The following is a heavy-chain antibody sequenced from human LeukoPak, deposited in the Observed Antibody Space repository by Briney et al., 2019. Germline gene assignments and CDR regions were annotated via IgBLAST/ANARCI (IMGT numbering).Heavy chain of an antibody. CDR3: ARPCLSLCFDFGCAFDI. Sequence: GESLKISCKGSGYSFTSYWIGWVRQMPGKGLEWMGIIYPGDSDTRYSPSFQGQVTISADKSISTAYLQWSSLKASDTAMYYCARPCLSLCFDFGCAFDIWGQGTMVTVSS. CDR1: GYSFTSYW. J-gene: IGHJ3*02. D-gene: IGHD3-10*01. CDR2: IYPGDSDT. V-gene: IGHV5-51*01.